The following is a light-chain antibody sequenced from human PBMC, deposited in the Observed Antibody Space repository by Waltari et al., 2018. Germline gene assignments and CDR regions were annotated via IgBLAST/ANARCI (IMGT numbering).Light chain of an antibody. CDR3: QTWGTGIRV. V-gene: IGLV4-69*01. Sequence: QLVLTQSPSASASLGASVKLTCTLSSGHSSYALAWHQQEPGEGPRYLMKLNGEGSDSRGDCSPVGFAGSSSGAERYLTISSLQSEDEADYYCQTWGTGIRVFGGGTKLTVL. J-gene: IGLJ3*02. CDR1: SGHSSYA. CDR2: LNGEGSD.